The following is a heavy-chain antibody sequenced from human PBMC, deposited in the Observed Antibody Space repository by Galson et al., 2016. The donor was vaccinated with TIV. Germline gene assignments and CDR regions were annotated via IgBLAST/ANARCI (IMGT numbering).Heavy chain of an antibody. J-gene: IGHJ2*01. CDR3: AAVGGSNYEATTFYWYFDL. CDR2: VIPMFGTS. D-gene: IGHD1-26*01. Sequence: SVKVSCKASGDTFSSHAISWVRQAPGQGLEWVGGVIPMFGTSIYAQELQGRITIIADKSSGTAYMELGSLRSEDTAVYYCAAVGGSNYEATTFYWYFDLWGRGTLVTVSS. V-gene: IGHV1-69*06. CDR1: GDTFSSHA.